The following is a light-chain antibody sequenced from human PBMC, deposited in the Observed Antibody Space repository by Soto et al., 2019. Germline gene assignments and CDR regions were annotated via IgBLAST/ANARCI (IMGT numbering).Light chain of an antibody. CDR2: LEGSGSY. V-gene: IGLV4-60*03. Sequence: QLVLTQSSSASASLGSSVKLTCTLSSGHSSYIIAWHQQQPGKAPRYLMKLEGSGSYNKGSGVPDRFSGSSSGADRYLTISHPQSEDEADYYRETWDSNTEVFGGGTKLTVL. CDR3: ETWDSNTEV. J-gene: IGLJ3*02. CDR1: SGHSSYI.